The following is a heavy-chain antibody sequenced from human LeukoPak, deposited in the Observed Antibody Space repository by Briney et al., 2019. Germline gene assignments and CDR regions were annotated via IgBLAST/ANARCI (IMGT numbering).Heavy chain of an antibody. CDR1: GFTFDDYA. CDR2: ISGDGGST. D-gene: IGHD3-10*01. V-gene: IGHV3-43*02. Sequence: QPGGSLRLSCAASGFTFDDYAMHWVRQAPGKGLEWVSLISGDGGSTYYADSVKGRFTISRDNSKNFLYLQMNSLRTEDTALYYCAKGVGYYYGSGSLIWGQGTLVTVSS. CDR3: AKGVGYYYGSGSLI. J-gene: IGHJ4*02.